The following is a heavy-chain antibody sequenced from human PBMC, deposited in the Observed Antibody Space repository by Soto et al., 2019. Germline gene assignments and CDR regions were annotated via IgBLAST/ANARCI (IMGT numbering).Heavy chain of an antibody. V-gene: IGHV4-59*01. J-gene: IGHJ6*03. D-gene: IGHD3-10*01. CDR3: ARGWSITMVRGVIDHDYYYYYMDV. CDR2: IYYSGST. CDR1: GGSISSYY. Sequence: SETLSLTCTVSGGSISSYYWSWIRQPPGKGLEWIGYIYYSGSTNYNPSPKSRVTISVDTSKNQFSLKLSSVTAADTAVYYCARGWSITMVRGVIDHDYYYYYMDVWGKGTTVTVSS.